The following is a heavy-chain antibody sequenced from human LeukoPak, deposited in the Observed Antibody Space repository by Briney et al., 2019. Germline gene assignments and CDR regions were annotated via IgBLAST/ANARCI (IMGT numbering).Heavy chain of an antibody. D-gene: IGHD2-21*02. CDR3: ARGGDWKFDY. Sequence: SGTLSLTCVVSGASISSDKWWTWVRQTPGKGLEWTGEIHPSGRTNYKPSLKSRVSMSVDRSKNQFSLKMTSVTAADTAFYYCARGGDWKFDYWGQGALVTVSS. CDR1: GASISSDKW. CDR2: IHPSGRT. V-gene: IGHV4-4*02. J-gene: IGHJ4*02.